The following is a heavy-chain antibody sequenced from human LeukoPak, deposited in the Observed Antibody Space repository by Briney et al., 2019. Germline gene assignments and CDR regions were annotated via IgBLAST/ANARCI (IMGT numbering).Heavy chain of an antibody. CDR3: AKHSPVVRGAQVSYYYIDV. CDR2: IGFDGSER. J-gene: IGHJ6*03. V-gene: IGHV3-30*02. D-gene: IGHD3-10*01. CDR1: GFIFNRYG. Sequence: PGGSLRLSCAASGFIFNRYGMHWVRQAPGKGLQWVAFIGFDGSERYYGDSVKGRVIITRDNSKDTLYLHMNSLRDEDTAVYYCAKHSPVVRGAQVSYYYIDVWGKGTAVIVSS.